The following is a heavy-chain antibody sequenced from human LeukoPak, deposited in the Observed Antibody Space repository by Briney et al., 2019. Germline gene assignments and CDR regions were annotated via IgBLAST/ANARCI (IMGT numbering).Heavy chain of an antibody. Sequence: ASVKVSCKASGYTFTGYYMHWVRQAPGQGLEWMGIINPSGGSTSYAQKFQGRVTITRDTSASTAYMELSSLRSEDTAVYYCARGPPYYYDSSGYHYYYYGMDVWGQGTTVTVSS. CDR1: GYTFTGYY. CDR2: INPSGGST. J-gene: IGHJ6*02. CDR3: ARGPPYYYDSSGYHYYYYGMDV. V-gene: IGHV1-46*01. D-gene: IGHD3-22*01.